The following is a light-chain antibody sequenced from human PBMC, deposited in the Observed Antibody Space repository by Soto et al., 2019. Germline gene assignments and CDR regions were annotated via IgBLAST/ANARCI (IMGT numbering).Light chain of an antibody. Sequence: QAMVTQPPSVSGAPGQRVTISCTGSGSTIGAGYDVHWYQQLPGTAPRLLIYDNTNRPSGVPDRFSGSKSGTSASLAISGLQAEDEADYYCQSYDSSLSVVFGGGTKLTVL. CDR2: DNT. CDR3: QSYDSSLSVV. V-gene: IGLV1-40*01. CDR1: GSTIGAGYD. J-gene: IGLJ2*01.